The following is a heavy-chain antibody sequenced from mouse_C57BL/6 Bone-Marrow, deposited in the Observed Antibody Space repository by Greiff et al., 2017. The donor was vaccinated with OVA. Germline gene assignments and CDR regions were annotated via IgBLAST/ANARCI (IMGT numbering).Heavy chain of an antibody. CDR1: GYTFTSYG. Sequence: VQLQESGAELARPGASVKLSCKASGYTFTSYGISWVKQRTGQGLEWIGEIYPRSGNTYYNEKFKGKATLTADKSSSTAYMELRSLTSEDSAVYFCARSRVSHFDYWGQGTTLTVSS. CDR3: ARSRVSHFDY. CDR2: IYPRSGNT. J-gene: IGHJ2*01. V-gene: IGHV1-81*01.